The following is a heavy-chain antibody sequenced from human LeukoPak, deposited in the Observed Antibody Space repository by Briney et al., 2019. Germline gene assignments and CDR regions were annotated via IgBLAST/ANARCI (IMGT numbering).Heavy chain of an antibody. Sequence: GESLKISCKGSGYSFTNYWIGWVRQMPGKGLEWMGIIYPGDSDTRYSPSFQGQVTISADKSISTAYLQWNSLKASDTAMYYCARAPNFRAFDIWGQGTMATVSS. D-gene: IGHD2/OR15-2a*01. J-gene: IGHJ3*02. CDR1: GYSFTNYW. CDR2: IYPGDSDT. V-gene: IGHV5-51*01. CDR3: ARAPNFRAFDI.